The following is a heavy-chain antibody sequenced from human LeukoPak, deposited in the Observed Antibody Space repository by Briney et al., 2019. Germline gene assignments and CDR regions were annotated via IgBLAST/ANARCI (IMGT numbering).Heavy chain of an antibody. CDR1: GGTFSSYA. J-gene: IGHJ4*02. CDR3: AREAVAAAGTLVRLGY. CDR2: IIPIFGTA. V-gene: IGHV1-69*01. Sequence: ASVKVSCKASGGTFSSYAISWVRQAPGQGLEWMGGIIPIFGTANYAQKFQGRVTITADESTSTAYMELSSLRSEDTAAYYCAREAVAAAGTLVRLGYWGQGTLVTVSS. D-gene: IGHD6-13*01.